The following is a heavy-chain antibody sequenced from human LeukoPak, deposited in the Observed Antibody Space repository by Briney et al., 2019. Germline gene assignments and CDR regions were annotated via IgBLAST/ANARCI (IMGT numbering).Heavy chain of an antibody. D-gene: IGHD3-22*01. CDR2: INPNSGGT. J-gene: IGHJ4*02. V-gene: IGHV1-2*06. Sequence: ASLKVSCKASGYTFIGYYIHWVRQAPGQGLEWMGRINPNSGGTNYAQRFQGRVTMTRETSISTAYMELSRLRSDDTAVYYCARGLDTYYFDSSGYYHGDYWGQGTLVIVSS. CDR3: ARGLDTYYFDSSGYYHGDY. CDR1: GYTFIGYY.